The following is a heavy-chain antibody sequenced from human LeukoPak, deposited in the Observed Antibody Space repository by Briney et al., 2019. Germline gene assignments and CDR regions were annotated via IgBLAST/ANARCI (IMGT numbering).Heavy chain of an antibody. D-gene: IGHD1-26*01. J-gene: IGHJ4*02. CDR1: GFIFSSHW. V-gene: IGHV3-74*01. Sequence: GGSLRLSCAASGFIFSSHWMHWVRQVPGKGLVWVPRIKSGGSSTTYADSVKGRFTVSRDNAKNTVYLQMNSLRAEDTAVYYCAREVSGSYYFDYWGQGTLVTVSS. CDR3: AREVSGSYYFDY. CDR2: IKSGGSST.